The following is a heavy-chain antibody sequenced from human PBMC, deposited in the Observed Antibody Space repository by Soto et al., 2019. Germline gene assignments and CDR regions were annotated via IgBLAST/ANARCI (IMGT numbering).Heavy chain of an antibody. CDR3: ARYWVSNGYCSGGSCLPYFQH. J-gene: IGHJ1*01. CDR2: IYYSGST. Sequence: SEALPLTCTVSGGSISSYYWSWIRQPPGKGLEWIGYIYYSGSTNYNPSLKSRVTISVDTSKNQFSLKLSSVTAADTAVYYCARYWVSNGYCSGGSCLPYFQHWGQGTLVTVS. V-gene: IGHV4-59*01. CDR1: GGSISSYY. D-gene: IGHD2-15*01.